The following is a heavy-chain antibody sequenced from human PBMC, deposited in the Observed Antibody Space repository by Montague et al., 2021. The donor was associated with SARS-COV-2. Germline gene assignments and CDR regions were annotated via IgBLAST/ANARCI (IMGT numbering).Heavy chain of an antibody. Sequence: SVKVSCKVSGNTLTELSMHWVRQAPGKGLEWMGGFDPEDGETVYAQKFQGRVTMTEDTSTDTAYMELSSLRSEDTAVYYCATIPLHYNDSSRYFDYWGQGTLVTVSS. CDR2: FDPEDGET. CDR1: GNTLTELS. D-gene: IGHD3-22*01. V-gene: IGHV1-24*01. CDR3: ATIPLHYNDSSRYFDY. J-gene: IGHJ4*02.